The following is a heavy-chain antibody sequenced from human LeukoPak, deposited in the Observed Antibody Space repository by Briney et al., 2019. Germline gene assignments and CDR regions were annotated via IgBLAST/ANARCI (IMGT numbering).Heavy chain of an antibody. J-gene: IGHJ4*02. V-gene: IGHV4-59*01. CDR3: ARVRITGTTTAFDY. CDR1: GGSISSYY. CDR2: IYYSGSN. Sequence: SETLSLTCTVSGGSISSYYWSWIRQPPGKGLEWIGYIYYSGSNNYNPSLKSRVTISVDTSKNQFSLKLSSVTAADTAVYYCARVRITGTTTAFDYWGQGTLVTVSS. D-gene: IGHD1-7*01.